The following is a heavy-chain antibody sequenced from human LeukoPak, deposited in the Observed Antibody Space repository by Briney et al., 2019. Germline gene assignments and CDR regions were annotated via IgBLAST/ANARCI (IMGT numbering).Heavy chain of an antibody. D-gene: IGHD2-15*01. Sequence: PGGSLRLSCAAAGFTFSSYAVTWVRQAPGEGLEWVSSISGSSLDTYYTASVKGRFTITRDNSKNMLYLEMNSLRAEDMAVYYCAKRIEDSLDYWGQGTLVTVSS. J-gene: IGHJ4*02. CDR3: AKRIEDSLDY. CDR1: GFTFSSYA. V-gene: IGHV3-23*01. CDR2: ISGSSLDT.